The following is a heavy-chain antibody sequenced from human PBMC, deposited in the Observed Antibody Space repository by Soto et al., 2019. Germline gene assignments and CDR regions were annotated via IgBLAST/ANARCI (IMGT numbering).Heavy chain of an antibody. CDR3: STRAYDTNGYYRFDP. CDR2: INHSGRV. V-gene: IGHV4-34*01. CDR1: GGSVSGHS. Sequence: SETLSLTCAVYGGSVSGHSWTWIRQSRGKGLEWIGDINHSGRVNYSPSLKSRVTISLDTSKNQFSLTLSAVTAADTAMYYCSTRAYDTNGYYRFDPWGQGTLVTVS. J-gene: IGHJ5*01. D-gene: IGHD3-22*01.